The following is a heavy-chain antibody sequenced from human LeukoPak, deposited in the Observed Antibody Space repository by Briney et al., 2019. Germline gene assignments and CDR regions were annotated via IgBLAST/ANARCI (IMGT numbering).Heavy chain of an antibody. CDR1: GGTFSSYA. Sequence: SVKVSCKASGGTFSSYAISWVRQAPGQGLEWMGGIIPIFGTANYAQKFQGRVTITADKSTSTAYMELSSLRAEDTAVYYCAHHGGGTIRLGAFDIWGQGTMVTVSS. CDR3: AHHGGGTIRLGAFDI. D-gene: IGHD3-3*01. J-gene: IGHJ3*02. V-gene: IGHV1-69*06. CDR2: IIPIFGTA.